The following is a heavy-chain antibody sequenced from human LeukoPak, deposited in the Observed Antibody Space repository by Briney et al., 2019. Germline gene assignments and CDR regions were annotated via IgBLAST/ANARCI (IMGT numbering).Heavy chain of an antibody. J-gene: IGHJ4*02. CDR3: ARDYREGSSWEFDY. V-gene: IGHV3-53*01. D-gene: IGHD6-13*01. CDR1: GFTVSSNY. CDR2: IYSGGST. Sequence: GGSLRLSCEASGFTVSSNYMSWVRQAPGKGLEWVTVIYSGGSTYYAESVKGRFTISRDNSKNTLYLQMNSLRAEDTAVYYCARDYREGSSWEFDYWGQGTLVTVSS.